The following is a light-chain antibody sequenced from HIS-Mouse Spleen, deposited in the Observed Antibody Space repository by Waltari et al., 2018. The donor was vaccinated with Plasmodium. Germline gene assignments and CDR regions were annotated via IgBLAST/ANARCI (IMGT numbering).Light chain of an antibody. V-gene: IGLV2-14*03. Sequence: QSALTQPASVSGSPGQSITISCTATSSDVGGYNYFSWYQQPPGKAPKLMIYDGSNRPSGVSNRFSGSKSGNTASLTISGLQAEDEADYYCSSYTSSSTRVFGTGTKVTVL. J-gene: IGLJ1*01. CDR2: DGS. CDR3: SSYTSSSTRV. CDR1: SSDVGGYNY.